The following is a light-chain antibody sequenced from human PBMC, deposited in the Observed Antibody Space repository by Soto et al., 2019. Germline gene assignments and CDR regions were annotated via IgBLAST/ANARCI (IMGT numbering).Light chain of an antibody. CDR1: QTVSSD. J-gene: IGKJ5*01. V-gene: IGKV3-20*01. Sequence: ENVLTQSTCPLSLSHGERSTLSCMASQTVSSDFTWYQQRPGQAPRLLSSGASRRATGIPDRFSGSGSGTDFTLTIIRLEPEDFALYYCQQYGPSPITFGQGTHWRL. CDR2: GAS. CDR3: QQYGPSPIT.